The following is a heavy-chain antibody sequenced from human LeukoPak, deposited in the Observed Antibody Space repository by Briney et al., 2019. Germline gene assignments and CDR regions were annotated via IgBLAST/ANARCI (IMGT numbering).Heavy chain of an antibody. D-gene: IGHD6-13*01. CDR2: IYTSGST. J-gene: IGHJ5*02. V-gene: IGHV4-59*01. Sequence: SETLSLTCTVSGGSISSYYWSWIRQPPGKGLEWIGYIYTSGSTNYNPSLKSRVTISVDTSKNQFSLKLSSVTAADTAVYYCARDRGYSSSWYNWFDPWGQGTLVTVSS. CDR3: ARDRGYSSSWYNWFDP. CDR1: GGSISSYY.